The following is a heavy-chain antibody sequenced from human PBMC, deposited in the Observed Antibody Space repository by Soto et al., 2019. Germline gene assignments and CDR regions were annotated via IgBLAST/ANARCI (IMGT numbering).Heavy chain of an antibody. Sequence: SVKVSCKASGGTFNSYAISWVRQAPGQGLEWMGGIIPIFGTANYAQKFQGRVTITADESTSTAYMELSSLRSEDTAVYYCARDMAYCGGDCYGPEYFQHWGQGTLVTVSS. CDR2: IIPIFGTA. D-gene: IGHD2-21*02. V-gene: IGHV1-69*13. CDR1: GGTFNSYA. CDR3: ARDMAYCGGDCYGPEYFQH. J-gene: IGHJ1*01.